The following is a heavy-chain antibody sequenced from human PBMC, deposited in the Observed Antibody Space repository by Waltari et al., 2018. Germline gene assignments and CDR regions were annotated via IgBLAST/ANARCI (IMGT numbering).Heavy chain of an antibody. CDR3: ARDPYYYDSSGYTNWYFDL. J-gene: IGHJ2*01. CDR1: GGSISSYY. CDR2: IYTSGST. D-gene: IGHD3-22*01. V-gene: IGHV4-4*07. Sequence: QVQLQESGPGLVKPSETLSLTCTVSGGSISSYYWSWIRQPAGKGLEWIGRIYTSGSTNSNPSLKSRVTMSVDTSKNQFSLKLSSVTAADTAVYYCARDPYYYDSSGYTNWYFDLWGRGTLVTVSS.